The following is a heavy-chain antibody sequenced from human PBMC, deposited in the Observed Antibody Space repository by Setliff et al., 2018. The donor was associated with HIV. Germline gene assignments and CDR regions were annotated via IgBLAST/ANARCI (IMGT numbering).Heavy chain of an antibody. CDR3: AADPQTGTTSYDAFEI. CDR1: GGTFSSHA. J-gene: IGHJ3*02. V-gene: IGHV1-69*10. D-gene: IGHD1-7*01. CDR2: IIPIVDKT. Sequence: SVKVSCKASGGTFSSHAINWVRQAPGQGLEWMGGIIPIVDKTNYAQKFQERVTITRDMPTSRAYMELSGQRTEDTAVYYCAADPQTGTTSYDAFEIWGQGTVVTVSS.